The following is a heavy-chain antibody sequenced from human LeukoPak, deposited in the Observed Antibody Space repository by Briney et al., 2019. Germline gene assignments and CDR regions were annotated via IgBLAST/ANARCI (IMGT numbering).Heavy chain of an antibody. CDR2: ISSSSSYI. Sequence: GRELRFSCAASEFTFSSYSMNWVRQAPGKGLEWVSSISSSSSYIYYADSVKGRFTISRDNAKNSLYLQMNSLRAEDTAVYYCARDRLVGYYDILTGYPNNWFDPWGQGTLVTVSS. CDR3: ARDRLVGYYDILTGYPNNWFDP. J-gene: IGHJ5*02. V-gene: IGHV3-21*01. D-gene: IGHD3-9*01. CDR1: EFTFSSYS.